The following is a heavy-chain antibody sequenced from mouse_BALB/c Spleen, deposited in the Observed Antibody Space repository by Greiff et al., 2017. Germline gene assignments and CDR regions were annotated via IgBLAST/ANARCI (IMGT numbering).Heavy chain of an antibody. J-gene: IGHJ4*01. CDR3: ARGSYWDYAMDY. V-gene: IGHV3-6*02. D-gene: IGHD2-10*01. Sequence: EVKLMESGPGLVKPSQSLSLTCSVTGYSITSGYYWNWIRQFPGNKLEWMGYISYDGSNNYNPSLKNRISITRDTSKNQFFLKLNSVTTEDTATYYCARGSYWDYAMDYWGQGTSVTVSS. CDR1: GYSITSGYY. CDR2: ISYDGSN.